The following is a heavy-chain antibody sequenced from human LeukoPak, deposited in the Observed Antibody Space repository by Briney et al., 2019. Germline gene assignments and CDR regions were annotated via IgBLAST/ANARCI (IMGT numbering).Heavy chain of an antibody. CDR3: ARNDSSGYFDY. Sequence: SETLSLTCAVSDYSISSGNYWGWIRQPPGKGLEWIGSVYHSGSTHYSPSLKSRVTISVDTSKNQFSRKLRSVTAADTAVYYCARNDSSGYFDYWGQGTLVTVSS. V-gene: IGHV4-38-2*01. D-gene: IGHD3-22*01. CDR2: VYHSGST. J-gene: IGHJ4*02. CDR1: DYSISSGNY.